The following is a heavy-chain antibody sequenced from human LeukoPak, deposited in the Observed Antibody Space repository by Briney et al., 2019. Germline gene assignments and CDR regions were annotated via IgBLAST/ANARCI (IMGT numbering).Heavy chain of an antibody. CDR3: ARAGYDSSGYYIPFGY. CDR2: IYYSGST. J-gene: IGHJ4*02. CDR1: GGSISSYY. D-gene: IGHD3-22*01. V-gene: IGHV4-59*01. Sequence: PSETLSLTCTVSGGSISSYYWSWIRQPPGKGLGWIGYIYYSGSTNYNPSLKSRVTISVDTSKNQFSLKLSSVTAADTAVYYCARAGYDSSGYYIPFGYWGQGTLVTVSS.